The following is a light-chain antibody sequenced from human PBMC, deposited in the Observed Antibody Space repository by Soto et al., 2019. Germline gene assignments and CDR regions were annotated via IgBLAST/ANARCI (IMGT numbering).Light chain of an antibody. CDR1: QNINNW. Sequence: DIPMTQSPSTLSASVGDRVIITCRASQNINNWLAWYQQKPGKAPNLLIYKASILESEVPSRFSGSGSRTEFTLTISSLQPDDFATYYCQQYKSYPITFGQGTRLEIK. V-gene: IGKV1-5*03. CDR3: QQYKSYPIT. J-gene: IGKJ5*01. CDR2: KAS.